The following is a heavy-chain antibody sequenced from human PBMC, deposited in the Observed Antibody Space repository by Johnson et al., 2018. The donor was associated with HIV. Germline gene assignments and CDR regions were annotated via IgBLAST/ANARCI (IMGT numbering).Heavy chain of an antibody. CDR1: GFTFSSYA. J-gene: IGHJ3*02. CDR2: ISGSGGST. D-gene: IGHD1-26*01. CDR3: ARLIVGAPGAFDI. Sequence: MQLVESGGGLVQPGGSLRLSCAASGFTFSSYAMSWVRQAPGKGLEWVSAISGSGGSTYYADSVKGRFTISRDNSKNTLYLQMNSLRAEDTAVYYCARLIVGAPGAFDIWGQGTMVTVSS. V-gene: IGHV3-23*04.